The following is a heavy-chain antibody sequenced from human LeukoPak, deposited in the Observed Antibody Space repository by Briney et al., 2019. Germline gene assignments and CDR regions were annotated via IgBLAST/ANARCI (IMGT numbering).Heavy chain of an antibody. CDR1: GGSITSSTYY. CDR3: ARFWGYYESNGYYYTLGFDN. V-gene: IGHV4-39*07. CDR2: INHSGST. Sequence: PSETLSLTCTVSGGSITSSTYYWGWIRQPPGKGLEWNGEINHSGSTNYNPSLKSRVTISVDTSKNQFSLKLSSVTAADTAVYYCARFWGYYESNGYYYTLGFDNWSQGTRVTVSS. J-gene: IGHJ4*02. D-gene: IGHD3-22*01.